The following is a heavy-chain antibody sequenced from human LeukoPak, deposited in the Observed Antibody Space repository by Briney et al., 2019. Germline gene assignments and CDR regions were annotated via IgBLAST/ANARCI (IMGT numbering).Heavy chain of an antibody. CDR2: ISNTGGVI. CDR3: ARDGARGYCSSTSCYRFSYMDV. CDR1: GFTFSNYN. D-gene: IGHD2-2*02. J-gene: IGHJ6*03. V-gene: IGHV3-48*04. Sequence: PGGSLRLSCAASGFTFSNYNINWVRQAPGKGLEWVSYISNTGGVIYYADSVKGRFTISRDNAKNSLYLQMNSLRAEDTAVYYCARDGARGYCSSTSCYRFSYMDVWGKGTTVTVSS.